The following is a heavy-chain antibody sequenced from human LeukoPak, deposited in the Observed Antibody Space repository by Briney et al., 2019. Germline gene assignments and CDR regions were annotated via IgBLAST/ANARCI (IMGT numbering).Heavy chain of an antibody. CDR2: IYYSGST. D-gene: IGHD5-18*01. Sequence: SETLSLACTVSGGSISSYYWSWVRQPPGKGLEWIGYIYYSGSTNYNPSLKSRVTISVDTSKNQFSLKLSSVTAADTAVYYCARDRGYSYGYDAFDIWGQGTMVTVSS. J-gene: IGHJ3*02. CDR1: GGSISSYY. CDR3: ARDRGYSYGYDAFDI. V-gene: IGHV4-59*01.